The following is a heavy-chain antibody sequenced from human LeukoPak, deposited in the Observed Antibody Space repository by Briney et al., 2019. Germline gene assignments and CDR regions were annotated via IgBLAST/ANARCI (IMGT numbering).Heavy chain of an antibody. Sequence: SETLSLTCTVSGGSISSHYWSWIRQPPGKGLEWIGYIYYSGSTEYNPSLKSRVTISVDKSKNQFSLKLSSVTAADTAVYYCARVSKSDYVWGSYRPFDYWGQGTLVTVSS. CDR2: IYYSGST. D-gene: IGHD3-16*02. J-gene: IGHJ4*02. V-gene: IGHV4-59*11. CDR3: ARVSKSDYVWGSYRPFDY. CDR1: GGSISSHY.